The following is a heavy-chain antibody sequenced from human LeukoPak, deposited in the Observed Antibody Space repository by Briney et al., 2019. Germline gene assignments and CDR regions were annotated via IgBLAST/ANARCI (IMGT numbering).Heavy chain of an antibody. V-gene: IGHV4-39*01. CDR2: IYYSGST. CDR1: GGSISSSSYY. CDR3: AKTKRGKYSSSWFSDAFDI. D-gene: IGHD6-13*01. Sequence: SETLSLTCTVSGGSISSSSYYWGWIRQPPGKGLEWIGSIYYSGSTYYNPSLKSRVTISVDTSKNQFSLKLSSVTAADTAVYYCAKTKRGKYSSSWFSDAFDIWGQGTMVTVSS. J-gene: IGHJ3*02.